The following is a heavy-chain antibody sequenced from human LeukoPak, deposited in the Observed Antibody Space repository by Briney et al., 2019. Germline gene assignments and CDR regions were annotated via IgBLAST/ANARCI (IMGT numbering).Heavy chain of an antibody. CDR3: ARPPYELVSAASFDH. J-gene: IGHJ4*02. D-gene: IGHD2-2*01. CDR2: INPGSGDT. CDR1: GYSFTAYY. V-gene: IGHV1-2*02. Sequence: ASVKVSCTASGYSFTAYYIHWVRQTPGEGLEWVGWINPGSGDTYYAQKYRGRVLMTRDTSITTVYMELSRLRSDDTGVYFCARPPYELVSAASFDHRGQGTLVTVSS.